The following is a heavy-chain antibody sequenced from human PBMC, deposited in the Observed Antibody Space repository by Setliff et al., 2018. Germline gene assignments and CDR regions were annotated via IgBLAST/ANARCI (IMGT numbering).Heavy chain of an antibody. D-gene: IGHD3-22*01. CDR1: GGSISSYS. Sequence: SETLSLTCNVSGGSISSYSWSWIRQPPGKRLEWIGFIHHSGSTHYNPSLKSRVTISVDTSKNQFSLKLSSVTAADTVVYYCARRSPAYYSDSSGYFYDTSPYMDVWGKGTTVTVSS. CDR2: IHHSGST. V-gene: IGHV4-59*08. J-gene: IGHJ6*03. CDR3: ARRSPAYYSDSSGYFYDTSPYMDV.